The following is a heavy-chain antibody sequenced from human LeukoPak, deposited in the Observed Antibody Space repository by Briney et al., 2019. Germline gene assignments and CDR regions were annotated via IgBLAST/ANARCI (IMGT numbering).Heavy chain of an antibody. Sequence: PGGSLRLSCAASGFTFTTYWMHWVRQAPGKGLVWVSHINSDGSITSYADSVKGRFTISRDNAKNTLYLQMNSLRAEDTAVYYCAKGVDYCSGGSCPADYWGPGTLVTVSS. CDR1: GFTFTTYW. J-gene: IGHJ4*02. D-gene: IGHD2-15*01. V-gene: IGHV3-74*01. CDR2: INSDGSIT. CDR3: AKGVDYCSGGSCPADY.